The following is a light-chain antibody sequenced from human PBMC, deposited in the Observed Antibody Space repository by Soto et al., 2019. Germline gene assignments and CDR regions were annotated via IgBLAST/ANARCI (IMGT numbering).Light chain of an antibody. CDR3: CSYAGSSTFYV. V-gene: IGLV2-23*02. CDR2: EVS. J-gene: IGLJ1*01. Sequence: QSALTQPASVSGSPGQSITISCTGTSSDVGSYNLVSWYQQHPGKAPKLMIYEVSKRPSGVPNRFSGSKSGNTASLTISGLQAEDEADYYCCSYAGSSTFYVFGTGTKVT. CDR1: SSDVGSYNL.